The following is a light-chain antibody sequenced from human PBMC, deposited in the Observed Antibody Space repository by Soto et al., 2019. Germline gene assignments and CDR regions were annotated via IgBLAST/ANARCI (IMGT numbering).Light chain of an antibody. CDR2: KAS. CDR3: QQYKSSST. Sequence: DIQMTQFSSSLSASLGDRVTITCRASLPSSIWLAWYQQKPGKAPNLLINKASNLQTEVPSSFSGSGSGTEFTLTITSLQPDDFAVYYCQQYKSSSTFGQGTKVDIK. CDR1: LPSSIW. V-gene: IGKV1-5*03. J-gene: IGKJ1*01.